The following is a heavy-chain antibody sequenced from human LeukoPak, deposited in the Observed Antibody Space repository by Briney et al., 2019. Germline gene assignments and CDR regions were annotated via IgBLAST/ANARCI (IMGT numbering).Heavy chain of an antibody. CDR1: GYSFTSYW. CDR2: IYPGDSDT. CDR3: ARHAVRDGYNRHNDY. D-gene: IGHD5-24*01. Sequence: GESPKISCKGSGYSFTSYWIGWVRQMPGKGLEWMGIIYPGDSDTRYSPSFQGQVTISADKSISTAYLQWSSLKASDTAMYYCARHAVRDGYNRHNDYWGQGTLVTVSS. V-gene: IGHV5-51*01. J-gene: IGHJ4*02.